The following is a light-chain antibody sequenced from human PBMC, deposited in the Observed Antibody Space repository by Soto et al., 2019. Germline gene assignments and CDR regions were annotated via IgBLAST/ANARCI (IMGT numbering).Light chain of an antibody. Sequence: SYELTQPPSVSVSPGQTATITCSGDKLGDKYASWYQQKPGQSPVMVIYQDSKRPSGIPERISGSNSGNTATLTISGTQAMDEADYYCQAWDSTTGVFGTGTKVTVL. CDR3: QAWDSTTGV. J-gene: IGLJ1*01. CDR2: QDS. CDR1: KLGDKY. V-gene: IGLV3-1*01.